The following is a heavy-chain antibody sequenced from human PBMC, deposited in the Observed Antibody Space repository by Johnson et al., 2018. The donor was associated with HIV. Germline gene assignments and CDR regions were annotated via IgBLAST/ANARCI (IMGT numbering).Heavy chain of an antibody. V-gene: IGHV3-9*01. CDR1: GFTFDDYA. J-gene: IGHJ3*01. D-gene: IGHD5-12*01. CDR3: ASGHSAY. CDR2: ISWNSGSI. Sequence: VQLVESGGGLVQPGGSLRLSCAASGFTFDDYAMHWVRQAPGKGLEWVSGISWNSGSIGYADSVKGRFTISRDNAKNTLYLQMDSLGAEDTAVYYCASGHSAYWGRGTMVTVSS.